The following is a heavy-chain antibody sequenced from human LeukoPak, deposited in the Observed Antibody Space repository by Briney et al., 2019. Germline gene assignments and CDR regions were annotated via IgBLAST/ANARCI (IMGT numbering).Heavy chain of an antibody. J-gene: IGHJ4*02. CDR3: ARAAYDSSGYLTL. D-gene: IGHD3-22*01. Sequence: GVSLRLSCAASGFTFSSYGMHWVRQAPGKGLEWVAVIWYDETNKYYSDSVKGRFTISRDNSKNTLFLQMNSLRAEDTAVYYCARAAYDSSGYLTLWGQGTLVTVSS. CDR2: IWYDETNK. V-gene: IGHV3-33*01. CDR1: GFTFSSYG.